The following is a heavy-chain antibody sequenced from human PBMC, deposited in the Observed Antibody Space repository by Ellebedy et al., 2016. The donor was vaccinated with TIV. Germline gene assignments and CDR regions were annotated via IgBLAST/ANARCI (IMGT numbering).Heavy chain of an antibody. CDR3: ARGSSWFYRGGV. V-gene: IGHV1-8*01. J-gene: IGHJ4*02. CDR1: GYTFTSYD. Sequence: ASVKVSCXASGYTFTSYDINWVRQATGQGLEWMGWMNPNSGNTGYAQKFQGRVTMTRNTSISTAYMELSSLRSEDTAVYYCARGSSWFYRGGVWGQGTLVTVSS. D-gene: IGHD6-13*01. CDR2: MNPNSGNT.